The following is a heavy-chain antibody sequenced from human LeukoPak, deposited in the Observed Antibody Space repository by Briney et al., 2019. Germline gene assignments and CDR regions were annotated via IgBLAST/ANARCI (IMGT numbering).Heavy chain of an antibody. J-gene: IGHJ3*02. Sequence: PSQTLSLTCTVSGGSISSGNYYWSWIRQPPGKGLEWIGYISYSGSTYYNPSLKSRVTVSVDTSKNQFSLKLSSVTAADTAVYYCARGSGWYRGDAFDIWGQGTMVTVSS. CDR2: ISYSGST. D-gene: IGHD6-19*01. CDR1: GGSISSGNYY. V-gene: IGHV4-30-4*08. CDR3: ARGSGWYRGDAFDI.